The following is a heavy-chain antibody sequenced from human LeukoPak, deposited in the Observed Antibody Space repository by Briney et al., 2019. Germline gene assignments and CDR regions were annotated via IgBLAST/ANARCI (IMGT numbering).Heavy chain of an antibody. Sequence: ASVKVSCKASGYTFTSYDINWVRQATGQGLEWMGWMNPNSGNTGYAQKFQGRVTMTRNTSISTAYMELSSLRSEDTAVYYCARAVSVYYDSSGYWEVYFDYWGQGTLVTVSS. D-gene: IGHD3-22*01. CDR1: GYTFTSYD. V-gene: IGHV1-8*01. J-gene: IGHJ4*02. CDR2: MNPNSGNT. CDR3: ARAVSVYYDSSGYWEVYFDY.